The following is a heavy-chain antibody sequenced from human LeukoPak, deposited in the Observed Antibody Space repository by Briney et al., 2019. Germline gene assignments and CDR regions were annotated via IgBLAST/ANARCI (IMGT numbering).Heavy chain of an antibody. D-gene: IGHD6-25*01. CDR2: LSGSGGAT. J-gene: IGHJ4*02. V-gene: IGHV3-23*01. CDR3: AKGKGTSAYYYSDS. CDR1: GFTFSNNA. Sequence: GGSLRLSCAASGFTFSNNAMNWVRQAPGKGLEWVSALSGSGGATYYADSVKGRFSISRDNSKNTLYLQMNSLRAEDTALYYCAKGKGTSAYYYSDSWGQGTLVTVSS.